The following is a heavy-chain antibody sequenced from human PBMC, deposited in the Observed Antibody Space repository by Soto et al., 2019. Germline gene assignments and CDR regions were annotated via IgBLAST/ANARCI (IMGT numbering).Heavy chain of an antibody. CDR3: AREHQNWFDP. CDR2: ISSSGSTI. V-gene: IGHV3-48*04. Sequence: PGGSLRLSCAASGFTFSSYSMNWVRQAPGKGLEWVSYISSSGSTIYYADSVKGRFTISRDNAKNSLYLQMNSLRAEDTAVYYCAREHQNWFDPWGQGALVTVSS. J-gene: IGHJ5*02. CDR1: GFTFSSYS.